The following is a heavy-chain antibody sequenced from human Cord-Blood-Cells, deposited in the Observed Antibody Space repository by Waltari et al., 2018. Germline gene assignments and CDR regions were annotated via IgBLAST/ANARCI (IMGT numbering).Heavy chain of an antibody. CDR2: ISYNGSNK. CDR1: GLTFSSYG. Sequence: QVQLVVSGGGVVQPGRSLRLSCAASGLTFSSYGSTWVRQAQCKGLEWVAVISYNGSNKYYADSVKGRFTISRDNSKNTLYLQMNSLRAEDTAVYYCAKGPKSIAARHYFDYWGQGTLVTVSS. D-gene: IGHD6-6*01. V-gene: IGHV3-30*18. J-gene: IGHJ4*02. CDR3: AKGPKSIAARHYFDY.